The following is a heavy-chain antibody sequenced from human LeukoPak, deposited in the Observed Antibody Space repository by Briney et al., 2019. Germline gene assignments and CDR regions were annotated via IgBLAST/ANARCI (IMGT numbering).Heavy chain of an antibody. D-gene: IGHD2-8*01. CDR2: IYYSGST. V-gene: IGHV4-39*01. Sequence: SETLSLTCTVSGGSISSSSYYWGWIRQPPGKGLEWIGSIYYSGSTYYNPSLKSRVTISVDTSKNYFSLKLSSLTAADTAVYYCARQTPGAMGYWGQGTLVTVSS. J-gene: IGHJ4*02. CDR3: ARQTPGAMGY. CDR1: GGSISSSSYY.